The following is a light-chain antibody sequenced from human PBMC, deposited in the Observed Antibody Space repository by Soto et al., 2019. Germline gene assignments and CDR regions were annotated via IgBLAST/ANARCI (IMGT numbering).Light chain of an antibody. CDR3: QQLNSPPRT. J-gene: IGKJ2*01. CDR2: DAS. Sequence: DIQMTQSPSTLSASVGDRVTITCRASQSINIWLAWYQQKAGKAPKVLIYDASTLESGVPSRFSGSGSRTEFTLTISSLQPDDFATYYCQQLNSPPRTFGQGTKLEIK. V-gene: IGKV1-5*01. CDR1: QSINIW.